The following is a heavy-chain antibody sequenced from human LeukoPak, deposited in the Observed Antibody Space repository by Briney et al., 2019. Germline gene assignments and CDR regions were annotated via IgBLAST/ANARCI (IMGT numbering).Heavy chain of an antibody. J-gene: IGHJ4*02. Sequence: GGSLRLSCAASGFTFSDYGMHWLRQAPGKGLEWVAFVGWDGSEKHYGESAKGRFTISRDNSKNTLDLQMNSLRPEDTAVYYCARGANDLKSYYFDYWGQGTLVTVSS. CDR2: VGWDGSEK. CDR1: GFTFSDYG. CDR3: ARGANDLKSYYFDY. V-gene: IGHV3-30*02. D-gene: IGHD1-1*01.